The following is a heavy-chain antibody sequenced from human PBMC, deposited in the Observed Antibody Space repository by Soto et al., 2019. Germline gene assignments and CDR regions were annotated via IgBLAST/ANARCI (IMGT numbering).Heavy chain of an antibody. V-gene: IGHV1-46*01. J-gene: IGHJ5*02. D-gene: IGHD6-6*01. CDR1: GYTFSSYY. CDR3: ARDDSSSSRFDP. CDR2: INPSGGST. Sequence: GASVKVSCKASGYTFSSYYIHWVRQAPGQGLEWMGIINPSGGSTTYAQKFQGRVTMTRDTSTSTVYMELSSLRSEDTAVYFCARDDSSSSRFDPWGQGTLVTVSS.